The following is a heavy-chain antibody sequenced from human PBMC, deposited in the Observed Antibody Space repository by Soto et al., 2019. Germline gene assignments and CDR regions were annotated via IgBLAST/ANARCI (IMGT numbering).Heavy chain of an antibody. D-gene: IGHD3-10*02. V-gene: IGHV3-30-3*01. CDR2: ISYDGSNK. CDR1: GFTFKSYT. Sequence: GGSLRLSCATSGFTFKSYTLHWVRQTPGRGLQWVAVISYDGSNKYYADSVRGRFTISRDNSNSTLYLQMNSLRADGSAVYYCVGASMWTGKGLEYWGQGALVTVSS. J-gene: IGHJ4*02. CDR3: VGASMWTGKGLEY.